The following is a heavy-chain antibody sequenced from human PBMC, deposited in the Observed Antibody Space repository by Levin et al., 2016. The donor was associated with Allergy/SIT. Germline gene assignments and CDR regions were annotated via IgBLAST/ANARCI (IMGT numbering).Heavy chain of an antibody. J-gene: IGHJ4*02. CDR3: AKDVRFAVVVAAPDY. CDR1: GFTFDDHA. D-gene: IGHD2-15*01. CDR2: ISGDSIFT. Sequence: GESLKISCTVSGFTFDDHAMHWVRQAPGKGLEWVSLISGDSIFTYYADSVKGRFTISRDNSRNSLYLQMNSLRSEDTALYYCAKDVRFAVVVAAPDYWGQGTLVTVSS. V-gene: IGHV3-43*02.